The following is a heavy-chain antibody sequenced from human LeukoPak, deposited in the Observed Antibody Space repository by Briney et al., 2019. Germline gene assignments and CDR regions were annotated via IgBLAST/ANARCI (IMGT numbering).Heavy chain of an antibody. J-gene: IGHJ3*02. CDR2: ISGSGGST. D-gene: IGHD6-13*01. Sequence: GGSLRLSCAASGFTFSDYYMSWIRQAPGKGLEWVSAISGSGGSTYYADSVKGRFTISRDNSKNTLHLQMNSLRAEDTAVYYCAKDSTAAAHDAFDIWGQGTMVTVSS. V-gene: IGHV3-23*01. CDR3: AKDSTAAAHDAFDI. CDR1: GFTFSDYY.